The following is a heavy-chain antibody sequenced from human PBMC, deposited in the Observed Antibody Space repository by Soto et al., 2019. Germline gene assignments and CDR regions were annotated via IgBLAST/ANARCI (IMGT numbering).Heavy chain of an antibody. CDR2: ISSSSSTI. V-gene: IGHV3-48*02. D-gene: IGHD2-2*02. J-gene: IGHJ6*02. Sequence: GGSLRLSCTVSGFTFSSYSMNWVRQAPGKGLEWVSYISSSSSTIYYADSVKGRFTISRDNAKNSLYLQMNSLRDEDTAVYYCAREEVVPAAIYYGMDVWGQGTTVTVSS. CDR1: GFTFSSYS. CDR3: AREEVVPAAIYYGMDV.